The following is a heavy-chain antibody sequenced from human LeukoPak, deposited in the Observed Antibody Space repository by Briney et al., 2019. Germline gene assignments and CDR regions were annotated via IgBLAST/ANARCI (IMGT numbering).Heavy chain of an antibody. D-gene: IGHD2-2*02. CDR1: GFTSSNAW. V-gene: IGHV3-15*01. CDR3: TTGLQLLYDGLQLDY. CDR2: IKSKTDGGTT. J-gene: IGHJ4*02. Sequence: PGGPLRLSCAASGFTSSNAWMSWVRQAPGKGLEWVGRIKSKTDGGTTDYAAPVKGRFTISRDDSKNTLYLQMNSLKTEDTAVYYCTTGLQLLYDGLQLDYWGQGTLVTVSS.